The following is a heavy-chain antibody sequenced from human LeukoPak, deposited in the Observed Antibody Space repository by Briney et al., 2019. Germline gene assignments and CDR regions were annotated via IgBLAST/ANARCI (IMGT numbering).Heavy chain of an antibody. D-gene: IGHD1-26*01. CDR3: ARDQRNSGSYRFEY. CDR2: ITGNNGNT. J-gene: IGHJ4*02. V-gene: IGHV1-18*01. Sequence: ASVKVSCKTSGYTFSGYGISWVRQAPGQGLEWMGWITGNNGNTNYAPSFQGRVTMTTDTSTNTVYMELTSLKSDDTAVYYCARDQRNSGSYRFEYWGQGTLVTVSS. CDR1: GYTFSGYG.